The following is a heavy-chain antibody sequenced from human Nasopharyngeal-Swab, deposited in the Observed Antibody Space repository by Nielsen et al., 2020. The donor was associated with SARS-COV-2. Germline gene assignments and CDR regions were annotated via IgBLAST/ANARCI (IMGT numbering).Heavy chain of an antibody. CDR2: INNRGDDT. CDR1: GFIFSNDA. D-gene: IGHD5-12*01. CDR3: VKDLAYDEVS. J-gene: IGHJ5*02. V-gene: IGHV3-23*01. Sequence: GGSLRLSCPASGFIFSNDAMSWVRQAPGKGLEWVSTINNRGDDTHYVDSVRGRFTVSRDNSKNTLYLQMNSLRGEDTAIYYCVKDLAYDEVSWGQGTLVTVSS.